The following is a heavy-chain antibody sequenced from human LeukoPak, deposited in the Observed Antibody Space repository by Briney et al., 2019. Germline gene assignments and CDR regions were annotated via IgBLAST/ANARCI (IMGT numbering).Heavy chain of an antibody. CDR2: INHSGST. CDR1: GGSFSGYY. Sequence: SETLSLTCAVYGGSFSGYYWSWIRQPPGKGLEWIGEINHSGSTNYNPSLKSRVTKSVDTSKNQFSLKLSSVTAADTAVYYCAREEYSSSWSGNWFGPWGQGTLVTVSS. V-gene: IGHV4-34*01. D-gene: IGHD6-13*01. CDR3: AREEYSSSWSGNWFGP. J-gene: IGHJ5*02.